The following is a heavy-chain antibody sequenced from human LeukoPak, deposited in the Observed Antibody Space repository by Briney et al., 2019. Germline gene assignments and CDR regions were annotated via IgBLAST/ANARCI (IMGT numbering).Heavy chain of an antibody. D-gene: IGHD6-25*01. V-gene: IGHV3-21*01. CDR3: ARDFSSGSI. Sequence: PGGSLRLSCAASGFTFSTYSMNWVRQAPGKGLEWVSSITPSGSYIYYATSVKGRFTISRDNANNSLYLQMNSLRAEDTAVYYCARDFSSGSIWGQGTMVTVSS. CDR1: GFTFSTYS. J-gene: IGHJ3*02. CDR2: ITPSGSYI.